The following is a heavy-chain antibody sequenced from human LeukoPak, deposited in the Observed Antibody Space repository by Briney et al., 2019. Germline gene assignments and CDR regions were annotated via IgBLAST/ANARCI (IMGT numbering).Heavy chain of an antibody. CDR2: IIGSGGST. CDR3: AKGRAEAPDYFDY. CDR1: GFTFSTYA. J-gene: IGHJ4*02. V-gene: IGHV3-23*01. D-gene: IGHD3-10*01. Sequence: GGSLRLSCVASGFTFSTYAMSWVRQAPGKGLEWVSGIIGSGGSTYYADFVKGRFTISRDNSKNTLYLQMNSLRAEDTAVYYCAKGRAEAPDYFDYWGQGTLVTVSS.